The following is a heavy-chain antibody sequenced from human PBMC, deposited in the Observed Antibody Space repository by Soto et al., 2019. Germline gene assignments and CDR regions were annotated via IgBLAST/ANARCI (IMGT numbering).Heavy chain of an antibody. V-gene: IGHV3-30-3*01. D-gene: IGHD6-19*01. Sequence: QMQLVESGGGVVQPGGSLRLSCAASGFTFNYYPMHWVRQAPGKGLEWVAVVSFDGSNKYYADSVKGRFTISKDNSKNTLYLQMNSLRREDTAVCYCARLPGPLVAVLYIYPLDGREAMSDVDVWGQGTTVTVSS. J-gene: IGHJ6*02. CDR2: VSFDGSNK. CDR3: ARLPGPLVAVLYIYPLDGREAMSDVDV. CDR1: GFTFNYYP.